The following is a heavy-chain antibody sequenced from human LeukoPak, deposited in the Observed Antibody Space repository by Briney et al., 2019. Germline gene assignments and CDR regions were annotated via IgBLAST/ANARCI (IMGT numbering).Heavy chain of an antibody. Sequence: GRSLRLSCAASGFTFSSYAMHWVRQAPGKGLEWVAVISYDGSNKYYADSVKGRFTISRDNSKNTLYLQMNSLRAEDTAVYYCAKERTYYYDSSGYLFGYWGQGTLVTVSS. D-gene: IGHD3-22*01. J-gene: IGHJ4*02. V-gene: IGHV3-30-3*01. CDR3: AKERTYYYDSSGYLFGY. CDR2: ISYDGSNK. CDR1: GFTFSSYA.